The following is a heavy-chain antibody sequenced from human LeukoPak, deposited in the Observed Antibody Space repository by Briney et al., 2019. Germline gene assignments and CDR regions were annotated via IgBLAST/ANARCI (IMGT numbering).Heavy chain of an antibody. J-gene: IGHJ4*02. CDR1: GLTLSSQS. D-gene: IGHD2-15*01. CDR3: ARGAYSYPY. CDR2: IKEDGTEK. V-gene: IGHV3-7*04. Sequence: GGSLSLSCGASGLTLSSQSMSWVRQAPRNGLEWVANIKEDGTEKYYVDAVKGRFTISRDNAKNSLYLQMNSLRAEDTAVYYCARGAYSYPYWGQGTLVIVSS.